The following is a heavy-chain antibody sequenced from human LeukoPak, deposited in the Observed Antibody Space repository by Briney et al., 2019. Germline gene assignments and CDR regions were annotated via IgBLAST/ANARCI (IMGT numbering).Heavy chain of an antibody. CDR2: ISWNRGSI. J-gene: IGHJ3*02. V-gene: IGHV3-9*01. CDR3: AKDFGCGYGRLLGACDI. Sequence: GGSLRLSCAASGFTFDDYAMHWVRQAPGQGLEWVSGISWNRGSIGYADSVKGRFTISRDNANNSLYLQMNSLKAEYTACYYCAKDFGCGYGRLLGACDIWGQGTMVTVSS. D-gene: IGHD3-22*01. CDR1: GFTFDDYA.